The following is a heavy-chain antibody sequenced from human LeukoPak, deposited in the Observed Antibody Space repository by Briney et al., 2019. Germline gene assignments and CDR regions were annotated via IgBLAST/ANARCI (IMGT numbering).Heavy chain of an antibody. V-gene: IGHV3-53*01. CDR2: IYRGGVT. Sequence: GGSLRLSCAASGFTVSRKYMSWVRQAPGKGLEWVSVIYRGGVTNYADSVKGRFTISSDNSKNTLFLQMNSLRAEDTAVYYCVRGEDVWGKGTTVTVSS. CDR3: VRGEDV. CDR1: GFTVSRKY. J-gene: IGHJ6*04.